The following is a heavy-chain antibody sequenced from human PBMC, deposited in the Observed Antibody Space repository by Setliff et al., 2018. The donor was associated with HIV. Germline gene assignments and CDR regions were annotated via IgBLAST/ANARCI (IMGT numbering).Heavy chain of an antibody. CDR2: IYHSGST. CDR3: ARMYSGYDWSPAGARTRYFDY. D-gene: IGHD5-12*01. J-gene: IGHJ4*02. CDR1: GYSISSGYY. V-gene: IGHV4-38-2*01. Sequence: SETLSLTCAVSGYSISSGYYWGWIRQPPGKGLEWIGSIYHSGSTYYNPSLKSRVTISVDTSKNQFSLKLSSVTAADTAVYYCARMYSGYDWSPAGARTRYFDYWGQGTLVTVFS.